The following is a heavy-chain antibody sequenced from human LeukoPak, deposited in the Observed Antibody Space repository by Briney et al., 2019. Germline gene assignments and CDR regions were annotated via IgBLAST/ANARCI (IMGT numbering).Heavy chain of an antibody. Sequence: GGSLRLSCAASGFTFSSYAMHWVRQAPGKGLEWVAVISYDGSNKYYADSVKGRFTISRDNSKNTLYLQMNSLRAEDTAVYYCARDYGDNDVDYWGQGTLVTVSS. J-gene: IGHJ4*02. D-gene: IGHD4-17*01. CDR3: ARDYGDNDVDY. CDR2: ISYDGSNK. V-gene: IGHV3-30-3*01. CDR1: GFTFSSYA.